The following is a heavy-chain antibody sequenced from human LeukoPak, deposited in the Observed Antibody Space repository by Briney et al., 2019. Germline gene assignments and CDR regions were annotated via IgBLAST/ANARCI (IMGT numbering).Heavy chain of an antibody. Sequence: PSETLSLTCTISGDSISTYYWSWVRQPPGKGLEWIGDVSHSGNANYNPSLNYNPSLKSRVSISTDTSKNQFSLRLSSVTAADTAVYYCASVGASHYGDWFFDYWGQGTLVTVSS. CDR3: ASVGASHYGDWFFDY. CDR2: VSHSGNA. CDR1: GDSISTYY. D-gene: IGHD4-17*01. J-gene: IGHJ4*02. V-gene: IGHV4-59*01.